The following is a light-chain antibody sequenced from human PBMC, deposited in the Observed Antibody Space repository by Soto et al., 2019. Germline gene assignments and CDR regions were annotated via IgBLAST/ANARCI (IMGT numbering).Light chain of an antibody. CDR3: QQYDISPWT. CDR1: QSLSSSF. CDR2: DSS. J-gene: IGKJ1*01. Sequence: EIVLTQSPSTLSLSPGDRATLSCRASQSLSSSFLAWYQQKPGQPPRLIISDSSTRATGFPARFSGSGSGTDFTLTIIRLEPEDFAVYYCQQYDISPWTFGQGTKVEIK. V-gene: IGKV3-20*01.